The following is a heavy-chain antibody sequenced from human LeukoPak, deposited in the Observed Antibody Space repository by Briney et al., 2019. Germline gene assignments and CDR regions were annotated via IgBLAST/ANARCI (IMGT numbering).Heavy chain of an antibody. CDR3: ARRGGYCSGGSCELDY. V-gene: IGHV4-30-4*01. J-gene: IGHJ4*02. CDR1: GGSISSGDYY. Sequence: SQALSLTCTVSGGSISSGDYYWSWIRQPPGKGLEWIGYIYYSGSTYYNPSLKSRVTISVDTSKNQFSLKLSSVTAADTAVYYCARRGGYCSGGSCELDYWGQGTLVTVSS. D-gene: IGHD2-15*01. CDR2: IYYSGST.